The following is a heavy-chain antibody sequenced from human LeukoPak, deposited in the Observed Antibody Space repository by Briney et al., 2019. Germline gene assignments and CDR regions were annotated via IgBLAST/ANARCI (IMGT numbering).Heavy chain of an antibody. CDR3: AKDGSGSYWSASDY. V-gene: IGHV3-23*01. J-gene: IGHJ4*02. D-gene: IGHD3-10*01. CDR1: GFTFSSYA. CDR2: ISGSGGST. Sequence: PGGSLRLSCAASGFTFSSYAMSWVRQAPGKGLEWVSAISGSGGSTYYADSVKGRFTISRDNSKNTLYLQMNSLRAEDTAVYYCAKDGSGSYWSASDYWGQGTLVTVSS.